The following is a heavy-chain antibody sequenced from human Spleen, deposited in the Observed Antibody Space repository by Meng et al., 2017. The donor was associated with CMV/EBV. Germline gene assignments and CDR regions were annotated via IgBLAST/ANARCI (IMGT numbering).Heavy chain of an antibody. CDR1: GFTFSSYS. CDR3: ARDLRSMVRGVPNWFDP. Sequence: LSLTCAASGFTFSSYSMNWVRQAPGKGLEWISYISSSSSTIYYADSVKGRFTISRDNAKNSLYLQMNSLRAEDTAVYYCARDLRSMVRGVPNWFDPWGQGTLVTVS. D-gene: IGHD3-10*01. V-gene: IGHV3-48*04. CDR2: ISSSSSTI. J-gene: IGHJ5*02.